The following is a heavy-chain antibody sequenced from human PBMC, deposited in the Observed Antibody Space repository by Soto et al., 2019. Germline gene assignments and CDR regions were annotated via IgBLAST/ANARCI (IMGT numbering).Heavy chain of an antibody. Sequence: GGSLRLSCAASGFTFSDYYVSWIRQAPGKGLEWVSYISSSGSTIYYADSVKGRFTISRDNAKNSLYLQMNSLRAEDTAVYYCARVSGCSSTSCYAPLFDYWGQGTLVTVSS. CDR1: GFTFSDYY. CDR3: ARVSGCSSTSCYAPLFDY. D-gene: IGHD2-2*01. CDR2: ISSSGSTI. V-gene: IGHV3-11*01. J-gene: IGHJ4*02.